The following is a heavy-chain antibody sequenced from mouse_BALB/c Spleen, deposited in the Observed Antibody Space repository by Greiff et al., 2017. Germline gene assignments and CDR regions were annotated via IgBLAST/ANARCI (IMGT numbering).Heavy chain of an antibody. J-gene: IGHJ2*01. CDR1: GFTFSSFG. D-gene: IGHD2-3*01. V-gene: IGHV5-17*02. Sequence: EVHLVESGGGLVQPGGSRKLSCAASGFTFSSFGMHWVRQAPEKGLEWVAYISSGSSTIYYADTVKGRFTISRDNPKNTLYLQMSSLRSEDTAMYYCARHGEGYYDSLDYWGQGTTLTVSS. CDR3: ARHGEGYYDSLDY. CDR2: ISSGSSTI.